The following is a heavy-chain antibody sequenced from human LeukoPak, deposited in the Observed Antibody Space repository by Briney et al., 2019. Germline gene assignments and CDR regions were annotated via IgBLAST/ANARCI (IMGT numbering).Heavy chain of an antibody. CDR3: AKDGGDYDFWSGYPNWFDP. D-gene: IGHD3-3*01. V-gene: IGHV3-66*01. Sequence: GGSLRLSCAASGITVSSNYMSWVRQAPGKGLEWVSVIYSGGSTHYADSVKGRFTISRDNSKNTLYLQMNSLRAEDTAVYYCAKDGGDYDFWSGYPNWFDPWGQGTLVTVSS. CDR1: GITVSSNY. J-gene: IGHJ5*02. CDR2: IYSGGST.